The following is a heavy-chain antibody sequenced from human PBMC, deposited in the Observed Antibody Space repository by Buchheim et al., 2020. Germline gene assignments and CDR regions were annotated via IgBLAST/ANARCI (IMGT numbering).Heavy chain of an antibody. CDR2: IYSGGST. Sequence: EVQLVESGGGLVQPGGSLRLSCAASGFTVSSNYMSWVRQAPGKGLEWVSVIYSGGSTYYADSVKGRFTISRDNFKNTLYLTMNSLRAEDTAVYYCARVMYYYDSSGYYYRSYYFDYWGQGTL. D-gene: IGHD3-22*01. J-gene: IGHJ4*02. V-gene: IGHV3-66*01. CDR3: ARVMYYYDSSGYYYRSYYFDY. CDR1: GFTVSSNY.